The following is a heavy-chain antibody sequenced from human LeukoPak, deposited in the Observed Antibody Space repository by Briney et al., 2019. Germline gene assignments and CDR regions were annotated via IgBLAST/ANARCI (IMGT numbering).Heavy chain of an antibody. Sequence: GSLRLSCAASGFTFEDYGMSWVRQAPGKGLEWVSAIRASGGSTYYADSVKDRFTISRDNSKNTLYLQMNSLRVEDTAVYYCAKEVYYFDTSGLYSFAFDIWGQGTMVTVPS. J-gene: IGHJ3*02. CDR1: GFTFEDYG. D-gene: IGHD3-22*01. CDR3: AKEVYYFDTSGLYSFAFDI. V-gene: IGHV3-23*01. CDR2: IRASGGST.